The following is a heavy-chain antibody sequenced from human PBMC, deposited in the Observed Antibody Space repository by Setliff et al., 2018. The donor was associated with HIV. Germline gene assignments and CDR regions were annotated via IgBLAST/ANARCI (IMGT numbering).Heavy chain of an antibody. CDR1: GGIFSSYA. J-gene: IGHJ3*02. Sequence: ASVKVSCKASGGIFSSYALSWVRQAPGKGLEWMGYFDPEDGETVHAQKFQGRVTMTEDTSTGTAYMELSGLRSEDTAVYYCAKGAGLGYYSSGSYGPDDIWGQGTMVTVSS. CDR2: FDPEDGET. CDR3: AKGAGLGYYSSGSYGPDDI. D-gene: IGHD3-10*01. V-gene: IGHV1-24*01.